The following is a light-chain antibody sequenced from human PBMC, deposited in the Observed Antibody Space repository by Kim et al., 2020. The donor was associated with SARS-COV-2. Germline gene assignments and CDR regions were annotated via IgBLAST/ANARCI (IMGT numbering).Light chain of an antibody. V-gene: IGKV3-20*01. CDR2: GAS. Sequence: EIVLTQSPGTLYLSPGERATLSCRASQSVSSSYLAWYQLKPGQAPRLLIYGASSRATGIPDRFSGSGSGTDFTLTISRLEPEDFAVYYCKQYGYSLNCGGGTKVEIK. J-gene: IGKJ4*01. CDR1: QSVSSSY. CDR3: KQYGYSLN.